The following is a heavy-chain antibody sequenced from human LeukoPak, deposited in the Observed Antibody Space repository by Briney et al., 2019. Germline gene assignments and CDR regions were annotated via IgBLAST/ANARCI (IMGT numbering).Heavy chain of an antibody. Sequence: GGSLRLSCAASGFTFSSYGMHWVRQAPGKGLEWVAFIRYDGSNKYYADSVKGRFTISRDNSKNTLYLQMNSLRAEDTAVYYCAKDSSASSWYDGAGDYWGQGTLVTVSS. J-gene: IGHJ4*02. CDR2: IRYDGSNK. CDR1: GFTFSSYG. V-gene: IGHV3-30*02. D-gene: IGHD6-13*01. CDR3: AKDSSASSWYDGAGDY.